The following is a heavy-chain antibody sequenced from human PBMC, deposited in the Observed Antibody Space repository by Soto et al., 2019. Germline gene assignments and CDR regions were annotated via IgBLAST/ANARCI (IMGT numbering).Heavy chain of an antibody. D-gene: IGHD3-22*01. CDR1: GYRFSSYW. CDR2: IYPVDSDT. V-gene: IGHV5-51*01. CDR3: ARLLFYFDSSGYGFDI. Sequence: GESLKISCKGSGYRFSSYWIGWVRQMPGKGLEWMGIIYPVDSDTRYSPSFQGQVTILADKSISTAYLQWSSVKASDTAMYYCARLLFYFDSSGYGFDIWGPGTMVTVSS. J-gene: IGHJ3*02.